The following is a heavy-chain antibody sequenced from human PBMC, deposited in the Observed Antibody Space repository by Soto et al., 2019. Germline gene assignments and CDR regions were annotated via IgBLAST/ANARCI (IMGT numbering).Heavy chain of an antibody. V-gene: IGHV1-18*01. D-gene: IGHD2-2*01. Sequence: GASVKVSCKASGYTFTSYGISWVRQAPGQGLEWMGWISAYNGNTNYAQKLQGRVTMTTDTSTSTAYMELRSLRSDDTAVYYCARDREELPAAIDGLVLFAPWGQGTLVTVSS. CDR3: ARDREELPAAIDGLVLFAP. CDR2: ISAYNGNT. J-gene: IGHJ5*02. CDR1: GYTFTSYG.